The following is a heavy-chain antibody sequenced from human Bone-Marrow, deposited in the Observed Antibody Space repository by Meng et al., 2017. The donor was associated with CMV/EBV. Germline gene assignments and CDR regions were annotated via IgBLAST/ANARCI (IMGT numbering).Heavy chain of an antibody. Sequence: GESLKISCAASGFTFSSYWMHWVRQAPGKGLVWVARINSEGISTSHSDSVKGRFTISRDNAKNTLYLQMNSLRAEDTAVYYCARERTTAVNDAFDIWGQGTMVTVSS. CDR3: ARERTTAVNDAFDI. CDR1: GFTFSSYW. V-gene: IGHV3-74*01. D-gene: IGHD1-7*01. J-gene: IGHJ3*02. CDR2: INSEGIST.